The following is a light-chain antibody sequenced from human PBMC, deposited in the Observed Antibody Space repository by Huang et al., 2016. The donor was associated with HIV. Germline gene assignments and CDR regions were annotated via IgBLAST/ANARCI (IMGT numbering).Light chain of an antibody. V-gene: IGKV3-20*01. CDR3: QQYGSSPKT. Sequence: EIVLTQSPGTLSLSPGERATLSCRASQSLSNNYLAWYQQKPGQAPRLLIYVAASRATGIPDRFSGSGSGTDFTLTISRLEPEDFAVFYCQQYGSSPKTFGQGTKVEI. CDR2: VAA. J-gene: IGKJ1*01. CDR1: QSLSNNY.